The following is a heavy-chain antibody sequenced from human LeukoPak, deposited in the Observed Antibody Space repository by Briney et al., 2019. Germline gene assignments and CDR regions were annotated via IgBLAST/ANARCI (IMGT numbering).Heavy chain of an antibody. CDR1: GYTFTNHA. D-gene: IGHD2-15*01. J-gene: IGHJ3*02. CDR2: INTNNGNP. V-gene: IGHV7-4-1*02. CDR3: ARVECSGGSCYSRI. Sequence: ASVKVSCKASGYTFTNHAMNWVRQAPGQGLEWIGWINTNNGNPTYAQGLTGRFVFSLDTSVSTAYLQISSLKAEDTAVYYCARVECSGGSCYSRIWGQGTMVTVSS.